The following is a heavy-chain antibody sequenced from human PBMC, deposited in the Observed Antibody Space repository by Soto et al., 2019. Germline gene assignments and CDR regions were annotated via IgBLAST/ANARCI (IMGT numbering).Heavy chain of an antibody. CDR2: IYTSGST. V-gene: IGHV4-4*07. D-gene: IGHD5-18*01. CDR3: ARGGIQLSYAYDY. J-gene: IGHJ4*02. Sequence: SETLSLICSVSVTSVSNYYWSWIRQPAGKGLEHIGRIYTSGSTSYNPSLKSRVTMSMDTSQTQIYLNLTSVTAADTAVYYCARGGIQLSYAYDYWVQGILVTVSS. CDR1: VTSVSNYY.